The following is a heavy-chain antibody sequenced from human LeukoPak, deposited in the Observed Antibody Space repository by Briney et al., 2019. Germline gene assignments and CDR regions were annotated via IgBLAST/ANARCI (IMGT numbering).Heavy chain of an antibody. Sequence: ASVKVSCKATGGTFSSYAISWVRQAPGQGLEWMGGNIPIFGTANYAQKFQGRVTITADESTSTAYMELSSLRSEDTAVYYCARNPYYYGSGPQYFDYWGQGTLVTVSS. D-gene: IGHD3-10*01. CDR2: NIPIFGTA. CDR1: GGTFSSYA. V-gene: IGHV1-69*13. J-gene: IGHJ4*02. CDR3: ARNPYYYGSGPQYFDY.